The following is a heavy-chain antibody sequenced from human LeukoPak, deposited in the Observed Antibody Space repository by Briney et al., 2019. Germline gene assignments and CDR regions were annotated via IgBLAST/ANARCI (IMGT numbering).Heavy chain of an antibody. CDR3: ARGGCSSTSCYPYNWFDP. CDR2: IYTSGST. D-gene: IGHD2-2*01. CDR1: GGSISSYY. J-gene: IGHJ5*02. Sequence: SETLSLTCTVSGGSISSYYWSWIRQPAGKGLEWIGRIYTSGSTNYNPSLKSRVTMSVDTSKNQFSLKLSSVTAADTAVYYCARGGCSSTSCYPYNWFDPWGQGTLVTVSS. V-gene: IGHV4-4*07.